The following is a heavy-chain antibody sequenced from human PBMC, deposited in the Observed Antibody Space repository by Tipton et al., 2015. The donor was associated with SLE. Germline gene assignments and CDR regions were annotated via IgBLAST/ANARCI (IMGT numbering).Heavy chain of an antibody. V-gene: IGHV4-39*01. J-gene: IGHJ4*02. D-gene: IGHD2-21*01. CDR3: ARGKISWAIFVVRNYFDS. CDR2: IYNSGST. Sequence: TLSLTCTVSGGSISSSSYYWGWIRQPPGKGLEWIGSIYNSGSTYYNPSLKSRLTISVDTSKNQFSLRLTSVTAADAAVYYCARGKISWAIFVVRNYFDSWSQGTLVTVSS. CDR1: GGSISSSSYY.